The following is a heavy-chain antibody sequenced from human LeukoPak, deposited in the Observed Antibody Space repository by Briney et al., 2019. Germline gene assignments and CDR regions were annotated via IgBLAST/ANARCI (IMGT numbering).Heavy chain of an antibody. V-gene: IGHV1-46*01. CDR1: GYTFTSYY. CDR2: INPSGGST. CDR3: ARVPRMGYCSGGSCYDY. Sequence: ASVKVSCKASGYTFTSYYMHRVRQAPGQGLEWMGIINPSGGSTSYAQKFQGRVTMTRDTSTSTVYMELSSLRSEDTAVYYCARVPRMGYCSGGSCYDYWGQGTLVTVSS. J-gene: IGHJ4*02. D-gene: IGHD2-15*01.